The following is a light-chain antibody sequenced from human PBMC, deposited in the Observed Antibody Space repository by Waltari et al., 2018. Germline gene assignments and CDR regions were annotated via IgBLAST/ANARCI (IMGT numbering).Light chain of an antibody. V-gene: IGLV2-23*02. J-gene: IGLJ1*01. CDR2: EVT. Sequence: QSGLAQPASASGSPGQSITITFTGTSRAVGNYNLVSWYQQRPGKAPRLLIYEVTKRAPGTSDRFSASKSGNTASLSISGLQAQEDEADYYCCSYVGLGTYVFGTGTKVTV. CDR1: SRAVGNYNL. CDR3: CSYVGLGTYV.